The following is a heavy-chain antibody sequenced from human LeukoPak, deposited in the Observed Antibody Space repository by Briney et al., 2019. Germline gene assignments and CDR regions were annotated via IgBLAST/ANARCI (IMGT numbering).Heavy chain of an antibody. D-gene: IGHD3-9*01. Sequence: GGSLRLSCAAPGFTVSSNYMSWVRQAPGKGLEWVSVIYSGGSTYYADSVKGRFTISRDNSKNTLYLQMNSLRAEDTAVYYCARTGDYDILTGYYRRFDYWGQGTLVTVSS. CDR1: GFTVSSNY. V-gene: IGHV3-66*01. CDR3: ARTGDYDILTGYYRRFDY. J-gene: IGHJ4*02. CDR2: IYSGGST.